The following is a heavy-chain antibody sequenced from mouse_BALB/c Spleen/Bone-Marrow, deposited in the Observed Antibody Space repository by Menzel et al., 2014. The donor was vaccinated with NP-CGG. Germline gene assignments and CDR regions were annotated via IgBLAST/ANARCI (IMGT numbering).Heavy chain of an antibody. CDR1: GYTFSSHW. D-gene: IGHD2-13*01. J-gene: IGHJ3*01. Sequence: VQLQQSGAELMKPGASVKLSCKATGYTFSSHWIEWVKQRPGHGLEWIGEILPGSDSTNYNEYFKGKATFTADTSSNTAYMQLNSLTSEDSDVYFCARGRSDYLAVFAHWGQGTLVKLSA. CDR2: ILPGSDST. CDR3: ARGRSDYLAVFAH. V-gene: IGHV1-9*01.